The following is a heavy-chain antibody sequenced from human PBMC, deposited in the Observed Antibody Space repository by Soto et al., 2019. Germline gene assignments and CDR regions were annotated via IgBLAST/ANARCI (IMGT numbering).Heavy chain of an antibody. Sequence: GGSLRLSCAVSGFTFSYMNWVRQAPGKGLEWVSAISGGGGSTYYADSVKGRFTISRDNSKNTLYLQMNSLRAEDTAVYYCAKGELFVAFDIWGQGTMVTVSS. CDR2: ISGGGGST. CDR1: GFTFSY. CDR3: AKGELFVAFDI. J-gene: IGHJ3*02. D-gene: IGHD3-10*01. V-gene: IGHV3-23*01.